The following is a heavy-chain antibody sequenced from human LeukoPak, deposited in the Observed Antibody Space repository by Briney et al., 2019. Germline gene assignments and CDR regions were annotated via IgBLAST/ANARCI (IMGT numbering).Heavy chain of an antibody. J-gene: IGHJ4*02. CDR3: ARVGQLGRSREDY. CDR1: GFTVSSNS. V-gene: IGHV3-53*01. D-gene: IGHD7-27*01. CDR2: IYSDNT. Sequence: PGGSLRLSCTVSGFTVSSNSMSWVRQAPGKGLEWVSFIYSDNTHYSDSVKGRFTISRDNAKNSLYLQMNSLRAEDTAVYYCARVGQLGRSREDYWGQGTLVTVSS.